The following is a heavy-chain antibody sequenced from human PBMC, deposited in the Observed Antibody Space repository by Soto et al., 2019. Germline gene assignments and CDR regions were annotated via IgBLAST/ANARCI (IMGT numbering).Heavy chain of an antibody. D-gene: IGHD2-8*02. CDR1: GGSISSGDYY. CDR3: ARDKITGLFDY. Sequence: PSDTLSLTCTVSGGSISSGDYYWSWIRQPPGKGLEWIGYIYYSGSTYYNPSLKSRVTISVDTSKNQFSLKLTSVTAADTAVYYCARDKITGLFDYWGQGTLVTVSS. V-gene: IGHV4-30-4*02. CDR2: IYYSGST. J-gene: IGHJ4*02.